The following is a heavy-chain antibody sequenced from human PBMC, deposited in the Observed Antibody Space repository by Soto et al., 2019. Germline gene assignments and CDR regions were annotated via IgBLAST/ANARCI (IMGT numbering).Heavy chain of an antibody. V-gene: IGHV1-24*01. CDR1: GYTLTELS. D-gene: IGHD1-7*01. Sequence: APVKVSCKVSGYTLTELSMHWVRQAPGKGLEWMGGFDPEDGETIYAQKFQGRVTMTEDTSTDTAYMELSSLRSEDTAVYYCATIGGTTHAFDIWGQGTMVTVSS. J-gene: IGHJ3*02. CDR3: ATIGGTTHAFDI. CDR2: FDPEDGET.